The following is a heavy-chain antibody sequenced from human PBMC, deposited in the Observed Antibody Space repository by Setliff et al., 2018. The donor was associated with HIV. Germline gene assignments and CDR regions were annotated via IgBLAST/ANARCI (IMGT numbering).Heavy chain of an antibody. V-gene: IGHV1-18*01. CDR3: ARDPYYTKYFDS. D-gene: IGHD3-22*01. J-gene: IGHJ4*02. CDR1: GYILNDYG. CDR2: ISAANGDT. Sequence: ASVKVSCKASGYILNDYGITWVRQAPGQGLEWMGWISAANGDTEYPEKLRGRGTMTIDRSTNTAYMELASLTSDDTAVYFCARDPYYTKYFDSWGQGTQVTVSS.